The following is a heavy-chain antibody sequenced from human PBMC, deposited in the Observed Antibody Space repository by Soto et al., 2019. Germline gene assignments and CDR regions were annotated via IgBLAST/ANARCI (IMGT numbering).Heavy chain of an antibody. D-gene: IGHD1-26*01. V-gene: IGHV6-1*01. CDR2: TYYRSKWYN. CDR1: GDSVSSNSAA. J-gene: IGHJ3*02. CDR3: ARWAHEGEAFDI. Sequence: PSQTLSLTCAISGDSVSSNSAAWNWLRQSPSRGLEWLGRTYYRSKWYNHYAVSVKSRIIIDPDTSKNQFSLRLNSVTPEDTAVYYCARWAHEGEAFDIWGQGTMVTVSS.